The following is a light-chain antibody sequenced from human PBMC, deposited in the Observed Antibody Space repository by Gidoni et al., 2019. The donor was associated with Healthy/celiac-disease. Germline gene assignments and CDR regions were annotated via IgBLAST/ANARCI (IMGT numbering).Light chain of an antibody. V-gene: IGLV1-40*01. J-gene: IGLJ1*01. CDR1: SSNIGAGYD. Sequence: QSVLTQPPSVSGAPGQRVTISCTGSSSNIGAGYDVHWYQQLPGTAPKLLIYGNSNRPSGDPDQFSGSKSGTSASLAITGLQAEEEADYYCQSYDSSLSGYGFGTGTKVTVL. CDR3: QSYDSSLSGYG. CDR2: GNS.